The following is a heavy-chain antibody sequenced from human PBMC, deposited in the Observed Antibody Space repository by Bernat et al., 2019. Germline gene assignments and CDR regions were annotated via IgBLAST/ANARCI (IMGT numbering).Heavy chain of an antibody. CDR3: AKSGGVGNGGCYIDY. CDR2: INPNSGGT. Sequence: QVQLVQSGAEVKKPGASVKVSCKAPGYTFTGYYMHWVRQAPGQGLEWMGWINPNSGGTNYAQKVQDRDTMTRGTSNSTGYMELSEVRDDGKAEYYCAKSGGVGNGGCYIDYRGQGALVTVSS. D-gene: IGHD4-23*01. CDR1: GYTFTGYY. V-gene: IGHV1-2*02. J-gene: IGHJ4*02.